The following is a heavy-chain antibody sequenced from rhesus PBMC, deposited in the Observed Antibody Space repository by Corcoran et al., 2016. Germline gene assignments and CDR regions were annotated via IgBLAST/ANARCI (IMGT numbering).Heavy chain of an antibody. D-gene: IGHD6-31*01. J-gene: IGHJ4*01. CDR1: GFTFSSYW. V-gene: IGHV3-119*01. CDR3: AKGGSSGWYPHYFDY. Sequence: EVQLVESGGGLVQPGGSLRLSCAASGFTFSSYWMYWVRQAPGKGLEWVSRISSDGSSKSYADSVKGRFNISRENAKNSLYLQMNSLRAEDTAVYYCAKGGSSGWYPHYFDYWGQGVLVTVSS. CDR2: ISSDGSSK.